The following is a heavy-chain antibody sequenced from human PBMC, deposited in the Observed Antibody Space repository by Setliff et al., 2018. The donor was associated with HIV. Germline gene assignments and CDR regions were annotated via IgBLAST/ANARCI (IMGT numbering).Heavy chain of an antibody. J-gene: IGHJ4*02. D-gene: IGHD4-17*01. CDR3: ARDDHGDPFDY. V-gene: IGHV1-2*02. Sequence: ASVKVSCKSSGYTFTGSFMHWVRQAPGQGLEWMGWINCNSGGTYYAKNFQGRVTMTRDTSINTAYMELSRLRADDTAVYYCARDDHGDPFDYWGQGTLVTVSS. CDR2: INCNSGGT. CDR1: GYTFTGSF.